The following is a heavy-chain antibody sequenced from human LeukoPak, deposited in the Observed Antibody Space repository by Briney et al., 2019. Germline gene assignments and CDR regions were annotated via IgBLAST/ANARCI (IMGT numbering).Heavy chain of an antibody. Sequence: SETLSPTFTFSGGSLSRRGYFRGWVRQPPGKGLEWIGNFYYGGSTFYNPSLKSRVTISLDTSDIQFSLRLSSVTAADTAVYYCARQDTSMVTYFWGQGTLVTVSS. D-gene: IGHD5-18*01. CDR1: GGSLSRRGYF. V-gene: IGHV4-39*01. CDR2: FYYGGST. CDR3: ARQDTSMVTYF. J-gene: IGHJ4*02.